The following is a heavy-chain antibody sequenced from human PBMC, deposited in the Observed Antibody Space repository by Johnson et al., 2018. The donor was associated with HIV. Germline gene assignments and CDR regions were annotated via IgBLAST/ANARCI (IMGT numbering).Heavy chain of an antibody. D-gene: IGHD2-21*01. CDR1: GFTFSSYA. CDR3: ARRSSLVL. Sequence: QVQLVESGGGVVQPGRSLRLSCAASGFTFSSYAMHWVRQAPGKGLEWVAVISYDGSNKYYADSVTGRFTISRDNSKNTLSLQMTRLRAEDTAGYYCARRSSLVLWGKGTMVTVSS. CDR2: ISYDGSNK. J-gene: IGHJ3*01. V-gene: IGHV3-30*04.